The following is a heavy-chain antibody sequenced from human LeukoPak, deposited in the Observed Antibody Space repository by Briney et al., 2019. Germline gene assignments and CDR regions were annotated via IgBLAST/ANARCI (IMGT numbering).Heavy chain of an antibody. V-gene: IGHV3-21*01. Sequence: GGSQRLSCAPSVYPLNRYSTNGARHARREGLECASSISSSSSYIYYADSVKGRFTISRDNAKNSLYLQMNSLRAEDTAVYYCARDEYYGSGSYDTPFDYWGQGTLVTVSS. J-gene: IGHJ4*02. D-gene: IGHD3-10*01. CDR3: ARDEYYGSGSYDTPFDY. CDR2: ISSSSSYI. CDR1: VYPLNRYS.